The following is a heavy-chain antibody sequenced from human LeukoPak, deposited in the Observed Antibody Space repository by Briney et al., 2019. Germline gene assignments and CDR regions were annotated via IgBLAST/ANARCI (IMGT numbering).Heavy chain of an antibody. J-gene: IGHJ4*02. CDR1: GYTFTSYG. V-gene: IGHV1-18*01. CDR3: ARFVGATYVFDY. D-gene: IGHD1-26*01. Sequence: ASVKVSCKASGYTFTSYGISWVRQAPGQGLEWMGWISAYNGNANYAQKLQGRVTMTTDTSTSAAYMELRSLRSDDTAVYYCARFVGATYVFDYWGQGTLVTVSS. CDR2: ISAYNGNA.